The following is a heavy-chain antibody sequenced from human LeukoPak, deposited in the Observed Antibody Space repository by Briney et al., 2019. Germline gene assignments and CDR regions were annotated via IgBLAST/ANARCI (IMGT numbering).Heavy chain of an antibody. CDR1: GGTFSSYA. CDR2: IIPIFGTA. Sequence: SVKVSCKASGGTFSSYAISGVRQAPGQGLEWMGGIIPIFGTANYAQKFQGRVTITADESTSTAYMELSSLRSEDTAVYYCARERRVRGSYVGYFDYWGQGTLVTVSS. V-gene: IGHV1-69*13. CDR3: ARERRVRGSYVGYFDY. D-gene: IGHD1-26*01. J-gene: IGHJ4*02.